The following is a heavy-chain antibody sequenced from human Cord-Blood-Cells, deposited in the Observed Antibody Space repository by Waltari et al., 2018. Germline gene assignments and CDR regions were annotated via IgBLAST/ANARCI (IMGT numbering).Heavy chain of an antibody. V-gene: IGHV3-21*01. CDR1: GSPSIGLT. J-gene: IGHJ3*02. Sequence: VKLVELGGALSKLGGSLGPPGAASGSPSIGLTLNWSRQAPGKGLEWVSSISSSSSYIYYADSVKGRFTISRDNAKNSLYLQMNSLRAEDTAVYYCASGRDWGAFDIWGQGTMVTVSS. D-gene: IGHD7-27*01. CDR2: ISSSSSYI. CDR3: ASGRDWGAFDI.